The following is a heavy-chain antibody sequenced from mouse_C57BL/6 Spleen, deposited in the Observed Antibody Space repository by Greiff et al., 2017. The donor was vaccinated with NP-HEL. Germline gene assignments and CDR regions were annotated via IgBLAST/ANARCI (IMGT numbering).Heavy chain of an antibody. J-gene: IGHJ4*01. Sequence: VQLQQSGAELVRPGSSVKLSCKASGYTFTSYWMHWVKQRPIQGLEWIGNIDPSDSETHYNQKFKDKATLTVDKSSSTAYMQLSSLTSEDSAVYYCARMKVYYGNYDAMDYWGQGTSVTVSS. D-gene: IGHD2-1*01. V-gene: IGHV1-52*01. CDR2: IDPSDSET. CDR3: ARMKVYYGNYDAMDY. CDR1: GYTFTSYW.